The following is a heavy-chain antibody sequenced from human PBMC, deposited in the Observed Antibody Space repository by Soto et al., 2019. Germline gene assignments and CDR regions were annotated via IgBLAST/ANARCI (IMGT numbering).Heavy chain of an antibody. D-gene: IGHD2-21*02. V-gene: IGHV3-23*01. Sequence: GGALRRSCAASGFSFTTFAMSWVRQAPGKGLEWVAGIGASGDITWYADSVKGRLSISRDNSKKTLYLQLKSLRFEDTAVYYCAKDDFTDRADDYFDYWGPRPLVTV. J-gene: IGHJ4*01. CDR1: GFSFTTFA. CDR2: IGASGDIT. CDR3: AKDDFTDRADDYFDY.